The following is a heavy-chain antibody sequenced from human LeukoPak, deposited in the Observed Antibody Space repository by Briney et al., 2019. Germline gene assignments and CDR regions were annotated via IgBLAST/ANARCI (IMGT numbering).Heavy chain of an antibody. D-gene: IGHD3-10*01. CDR1: GFTFSSYA. V-gene: IGHV3-30*04. J-gene: IGHJ6*02. CDR3: ARVRVRAVIITYYYYGMDV. CDR2: ISYDGGDK. Sequence: PGRSLRLSCAASGFTFSSYAMHCVRQAPGKGLQWVAVISYDGGDKYYANSVKGRFTISRDNSKNTLYLQMNSLRPDDTAVYYCARVRVRAVIITYYYYGMDVWGQGTTVTVSS.